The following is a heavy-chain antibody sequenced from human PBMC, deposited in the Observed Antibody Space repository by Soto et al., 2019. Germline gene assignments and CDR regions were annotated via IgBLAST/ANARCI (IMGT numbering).Heavy chain of an antibody. CDR1: GFTFSSYA. CDR2: ISGSGGST. Sequence: GGSLRLSCAASGFTFSSYAMSWVRQAPGKGLEWVSAISGSGGSTYYADSVKGRFTISRDNSKNTLYLQMNSLRAEDTAVYYCAKEGEQWLVGKPLAYLFDYWGQGTLVTVSS. CDR3: AKEGEQWLVGKPLAYLFDY. V-gene: IGHV3-23*01. D-gene: IGHD6-19*01. J-gene: IGHJ4*02.